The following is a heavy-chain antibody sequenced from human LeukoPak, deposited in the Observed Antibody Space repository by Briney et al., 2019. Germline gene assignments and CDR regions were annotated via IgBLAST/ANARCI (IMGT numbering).Heavy chain of an antibody. CDR3: ARGEGSNDYVWGSGRYYYYMDV. J-gene: IGHJ6*03. CDR2: IIPIFGTA. D-gene: IGHD3-16*01. Sequence: SVKVSCKASGGTFSSYAITWVRQAPGQGLEWMGGIIPIFGTANYAQKFQGRVTITADESTSTAYMELSSLRSEDTAVYYCARGEGSNDYVWGSGRYYYYMDVWGKGTTVTVSS. V-gene: IGHV1-69*01. CDR1: GGTFSSYA.